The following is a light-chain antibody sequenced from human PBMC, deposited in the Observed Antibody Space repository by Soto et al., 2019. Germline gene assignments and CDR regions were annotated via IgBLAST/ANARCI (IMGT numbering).Light chain of an antibody. CDR2: DAS. J-gene: IGKJ1*01. CDR3: QQDNSYPWT. V-gene: IGKV1-5*01. CDR1: QSISSW. Sequence: DIQMTQSPSTLSASVGDRVTITCRASQSISSWLAWYQQKPGKAPKLLSYDASSLESGVPSRFSGSGSGTEFTLTISSLQPDDFATYYCQQDNSYPWTFGQGTKVEIK.